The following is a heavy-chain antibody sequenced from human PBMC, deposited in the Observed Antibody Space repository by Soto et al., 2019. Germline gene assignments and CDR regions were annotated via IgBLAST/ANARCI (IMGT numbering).Heavy chain of an antibody. J-gene: IGHJ4*02. Sequence: SETLSLTCSVSGASIIDGNYYWTWIRQSPARGLEWIGYVYYSGSTYYNPSLQSRVTISADTSNNYYSLKLNPVTVADTAVYFCARGRFLDFWGQGILVTVSS. CDR3: ARGRFLDF. CDR2: VYYSGST. V-gene: IGHV4-30-4*01. CDR1: GASIIDGNYY. D-gene: IGHD3-3*01.